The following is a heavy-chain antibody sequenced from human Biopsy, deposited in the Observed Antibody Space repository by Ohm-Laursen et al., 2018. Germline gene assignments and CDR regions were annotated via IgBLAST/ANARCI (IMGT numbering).Heavy chain of an antibody. CDR3: AKDRWERNLHYGGGVDL. J-gene: IGHJ6*02. V-gene: IGHV3-30*18. CDR1: GFTFSNYG. D-gene: IGHD4-17*01. Sequence: SLRLSCTASGFTFSNYGMHWVRQAPGKGLEWVALISYGGNDEYYADSVEGRFTIPRDNSKNTVLLQMNSLRAEDTALYYCAKDRWERNLHYGGGVDLWGQGTTVTVSS. CDR2: ISYGGNDE.